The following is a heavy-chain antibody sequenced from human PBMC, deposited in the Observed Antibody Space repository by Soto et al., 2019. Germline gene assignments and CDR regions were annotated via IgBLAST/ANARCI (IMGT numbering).Heavy chain of an antibody. V-gene: IGHV1-8*01. D-gene: IGHD3-16*02. CDR1: GYTFTSYD. Sequence: QVQLVQSGAEVKKPGASVKVSCKASGYTFTSYDINWVRQATGQGLEWMGWMNPNSGNTGYAQKFQGRVTMTRNTSISTAYMELSSLRSEDTAVYYCARGLNGDYIWGSYRSYYFDYWGQGTLVTVSS. J-gene: IGHJ4*02. CDR3: ARGLNGDYIWGSYRSYYFDY. CDR2: MNPNSGNT.